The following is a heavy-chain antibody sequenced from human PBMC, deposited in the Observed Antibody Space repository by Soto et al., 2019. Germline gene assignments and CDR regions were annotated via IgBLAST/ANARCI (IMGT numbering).Heavy chain of an antibody. J-gene: IGHJ6*02. CDR1: GYSFTSYW. V-gene: IGHV5-10-1*01. D-gene: IGHD6-19*01. CDR3: ARSLIRGIAVAGIPYYYGMDV. Sequence: GESLKISCKGSGYSFTSYWISWVRQMPGKGLEWMGRIDPSDSYTNYSPSFQGHVTISADKSISTAYLQWSSLKASDTAMYYCARSLIRGIAVAGIPYYYGMDVWGQGTTVTVSS. CDR2: IDPSDSYT.